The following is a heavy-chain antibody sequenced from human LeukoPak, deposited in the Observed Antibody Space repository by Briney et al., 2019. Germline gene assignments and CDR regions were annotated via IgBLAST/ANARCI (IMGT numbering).Heavy chain of an antibody. CDR3: AGGATYDSSGYYRY. J-gene: IGHJ4*02. CDR2: IYYSGST. Sequence: PSETLSLTCTVPGGSISSSSYYWGWIRQPPGKGLEWIGSIYYSGSTYYNPSLKSRVTISVDTSRNQFSLKLSSVTAADTAVYYWAGGATYDSSGYYRYWGQGTMVSVSS. CDR1: GGSISSSSYY. V-gene: IGHV4-39*01. D-gene: IGHD3-22*01.